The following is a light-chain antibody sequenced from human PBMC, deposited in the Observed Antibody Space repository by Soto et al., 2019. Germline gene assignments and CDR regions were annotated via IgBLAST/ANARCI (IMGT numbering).Light chain of an antibody. CDR2: RNN. V-gene: IGLV1-47*01. J-gene: IGLJ3*02. CDR1: SSNIGINY. Sequence: QSVLKQPPSASGTPGQRVTISCSGRSSNIGINYVYWYQQLPGTAPKLLIYRNNQRPSGVPDRFSGSKSGTSASLAISGLRSEDEAFYYCAAWDDSLSGWVFGGGTKLTVL. CDR3: AAWDDSLSGWV.